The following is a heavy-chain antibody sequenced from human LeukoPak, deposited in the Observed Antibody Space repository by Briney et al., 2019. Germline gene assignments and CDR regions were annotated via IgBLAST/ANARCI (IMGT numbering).Heavy chain of an antibody. Sequence: GGSLILSCEASGFTFSSYAMNRVRQSPGKGLEWISAIGGSGETTYYADSVRGRFTISRDNSKNIVYLQLDTLKAEDTATYYCAKVDLQPLWGQGALGTVSS. CDR3: AKVDLQPL. CDR1: GFTFSSYA. D-gene: IGHD6-13*01. V-gene: IGHV3-23*01. J-gene: IGHJ4*02. CDR2: IGGSGETT.